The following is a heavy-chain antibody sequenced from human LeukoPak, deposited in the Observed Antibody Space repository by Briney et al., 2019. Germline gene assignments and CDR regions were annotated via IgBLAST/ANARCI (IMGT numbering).Heavy chain of an antibody. CDR1: GFTFNTFG. CDR3: AKDPVAGAPSYYFDN. D-gene: IGHD6-19*01. V-gene: IGHV3-30*02. CDR2: LRYDGRNQ. Sequence: GGPLRLSCVASGFTFNTFGMNWVRQAPGKGLEWVSFLRYDGRNQYYADSVKGRFTISRDNPKNTVYLQMSSLRPEDTAVYYCAKDPVAGAPSYYFDNWGQGTLVTVSS. J-gene: IGHJ4*02.